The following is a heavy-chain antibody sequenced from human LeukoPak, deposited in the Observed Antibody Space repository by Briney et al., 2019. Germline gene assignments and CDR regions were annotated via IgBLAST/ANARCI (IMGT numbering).Heavy chain of an antibody. CDR1: GYTYTGYY. Sequence: ASVKVSCKASGYTYTGYYMHWVRQAPGQALEWMGWINPNSGGTKYAQKFQGRVTMTEDTSISTAYMELSRLRSDDTAVYYCAREQSSIAARGHWFDPWGQGTLVTVSS. CDR2: INPNSGGT. CDR3: AREQSSIAARGHWFDP. V-gene: IGHV1-2*02. J-gene: IGHJ5*02. D-gene: IGHD6-6*01.